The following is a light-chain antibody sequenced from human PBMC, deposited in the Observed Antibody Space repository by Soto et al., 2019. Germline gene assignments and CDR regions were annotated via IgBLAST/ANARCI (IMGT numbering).Light chain of an antibody. V-gene: IGKV3-11*01. CDR1: QSVSSY. CDR2: DAS. Sequence: EIVLTQSPATLSLSPGERATLSCRASQSVSSYLAWYQQKPGQAPRLLIYDASNRATGIPARFSGSESGTDFTLTTRSLEPEDFAVYYCPQRSNWPGTFGQGTKVEIK. CDR3: PQRSNWPGT. J-gene: IGKJ1*01.